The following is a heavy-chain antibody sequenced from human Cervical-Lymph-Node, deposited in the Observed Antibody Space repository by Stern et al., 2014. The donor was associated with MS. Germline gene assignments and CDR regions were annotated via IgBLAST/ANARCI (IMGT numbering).Heavy chain of an antibody. Sequence: QLVQSGAEVKKPGSSVKVSCKASGGTFSINSFSWVRQAPGQGLEWMGGITPMFGTSNYVQKFQGRVTTTADESTRTAYMELSSLRFEDTAVYFCAIDQGGVAVFWGQGTLVTVSS. D-gene: IGHD6-19*01. CDR2: ITPMFGTS. J-gene: IGHJ4*02. CDR1: GGTFSINS. V-gene: IGHV1-69*01. CDR3: AIDQGGVAVF.